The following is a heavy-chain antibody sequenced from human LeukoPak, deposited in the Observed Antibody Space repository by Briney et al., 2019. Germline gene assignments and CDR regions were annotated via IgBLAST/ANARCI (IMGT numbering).Heavy chain of an antibody. CDR2: IYHSGST. D-gene: IGHD1-1*01. J-gene: IGHJ3*01. Sequence: SETLSLTCAVSGGSISSTNWWSWVRQPPEKGLEWIGEIYHSGSTNYNPSLESRVTMSVDKSKNQFSLKLNSMTAADTAVYCCATGRQGNYWGQGTMVIVSS. V-gene: IGHV4-4*01. CDR1: GGSISSTNW. CDR3: ATGRQGNY.